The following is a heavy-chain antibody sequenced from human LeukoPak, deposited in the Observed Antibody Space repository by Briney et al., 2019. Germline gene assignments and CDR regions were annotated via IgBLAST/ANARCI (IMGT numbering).Heavy chain of an antibody. CDR1: GYTFTSYA. CDR2: INTNTGNP. CDR3: ARDSSKPHRIAAPQADPLQFNP. Sequence: ASVKVSCKASGYTFTSYAMNWVRQAPGQGLEWMGWINTNTGNPTYAQGFTGRFVFSLDTSVSTAYLQISSLKAEDTAVYYCARDSSKPHRIAAPQADPLQFNPWGQGTLVTVSS. V-gene: IGHV7-4-1*02. J-gene: IGHJ5*02. D-gene: IGHD6-13*01.